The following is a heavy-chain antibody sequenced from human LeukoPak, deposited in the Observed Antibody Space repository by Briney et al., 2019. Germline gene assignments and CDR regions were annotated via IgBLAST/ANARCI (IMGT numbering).Heavy chain of an antibody. CDR2: ISGSAGRA. CDR3: AKEYSGTFSPFPSYFDC. CDR1: GFTFSSYA. V-gene: IGHV3-23*01. Sequence: PEGSLRLSCAASGFTFSSYAMNWVRQAPGKGLEWVSAISGSAGRAYYADSVKGRFTISRDNSKNTLYLQMNSLRAEDTAVYYCAKEYSGTFSPFPSYFDCWGQGTLVTVSS. J-gene: IGHJ4*02. D-gene: IGHD1-26*01.